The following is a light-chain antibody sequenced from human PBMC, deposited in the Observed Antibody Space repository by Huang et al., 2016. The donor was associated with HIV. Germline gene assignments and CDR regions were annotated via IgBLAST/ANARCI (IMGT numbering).Light chain of an antibody. CDR2: DTS. CDR1: QSVSSNY. Sequence: EIVLTQSPGTLSLSPGERATLSCRAGQSVSSNYLAWYQQKPGQAPRLLIYDTSTRATGIPDRFSGSGSGTDFSLTISRLEPEDFAVYWCQHYGSSPYTFGQGTNLEIK. J-gene: IGKJ2*01. V-gene: IGKV3-20*01. CDR3: QHYGSSPYT.